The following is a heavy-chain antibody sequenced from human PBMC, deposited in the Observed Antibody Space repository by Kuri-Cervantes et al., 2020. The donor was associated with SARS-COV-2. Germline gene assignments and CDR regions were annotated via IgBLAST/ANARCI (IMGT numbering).Heavy chain of an antibody. CDR1: GFTFSSYA. CDR3: VRVVLDTAMVYFDY. CDR2: ISYDGSNK. D-gene: IGHD5-18*01. V-gene: IGHV3-30-3*01. J-gene: IGHJ4*02. Sequence: GGSLRLSCAASGFTFSSYAMHWVRQAPGKGLEWVAVISYDGSNKYYADSVKGRFTISRDNSKNTLYLQMNSLRAEDTAVYYCVRVVLDTAMVYFDYWGQGTLVTVSS.